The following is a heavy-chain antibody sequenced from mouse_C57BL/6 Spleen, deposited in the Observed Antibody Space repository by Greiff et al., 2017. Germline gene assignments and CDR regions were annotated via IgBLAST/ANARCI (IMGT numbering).Heavy chain of an antibody. D-gene: IGHD2-5*01. Sequence: QVQLKQSGPGLVQPSPCLSISCTASGFSLTSYGVHWVRQSPGKGLEWLGVIWHDGSTGYNEACISRLSISKDNSKNQVFFKMNSLQADDTAIYYCAGHYSNWFAYWGQGTLVTVSA. CDR3: AGHYSNWFAY. V-gene: IGHV2-2*01. CDR1: GFSLTSYG. J-gene: IGHJ3*01. CDR2: IWHDGST.